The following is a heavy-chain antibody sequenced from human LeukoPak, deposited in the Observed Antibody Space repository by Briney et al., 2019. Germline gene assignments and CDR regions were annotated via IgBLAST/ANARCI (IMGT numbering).Heavy chain of an antibody. CDR2: INPSGGST. D-gene: IGHD4-17*01. Sequence: ASVTVSCKASGYTFTIYYMHWVRQAPGQGLEWMGIINPSGGSTSYAQKFQGRVTMTRDTSTSTVYMELSSLRSEDTAVYYCARNDYGDYGGFDPWGQGTLVTVSS. CDR1: GYTFTIYY. J-gene: IGHJ5*02. CDR3: ARNDYGDYGGFDP. V-gene: IGHV1-46*01.